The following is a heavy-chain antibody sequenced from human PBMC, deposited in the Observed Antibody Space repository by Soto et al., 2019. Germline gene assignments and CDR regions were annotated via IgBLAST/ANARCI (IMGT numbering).Heavy chain of an antibody. J-gene: IGHJ4*02. D-gene: IGHD3-3*01. CDR2: IKEDGSER. Sequence: PGGSLRLSCAASGFTFSGYSVSWVRQAPGKGLEWLASIKEDGSERYYLDSVKGRFTISRDNAKDSLSLQMNSLRGEDTAFYYCARDVGPVTIFGEALSGYFDFWGQGTLVTVSS. CDR3: ARDVGPVTIFGEALSGYFDF. CDR1: GFTFSGYS. V-gene: IGHV3-7*03.